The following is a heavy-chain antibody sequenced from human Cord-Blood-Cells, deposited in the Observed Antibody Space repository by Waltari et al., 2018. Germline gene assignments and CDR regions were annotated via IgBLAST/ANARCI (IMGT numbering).Heavy chain of an antibody. CDR1: GFTFRSYG. J-gene: IGHJ4*02. Sequence: QVQLVESGGGVVQPGRSLRLSCAASGFTFRSYGMHWVRQAPGQGLEWVAVISYDGSNKYYADSVKGRFTISRDNSKNTLYLQMNSLRAEDTAVYYCAKGGLRFLEWLLYYFDYWGQGTLVTVSS. CDR2: ISYDGSNK. V-gene: IGHV3-30*18. D-gene: IGHD3-3*01. CDR3: AKGGLRFLEWLLYYFDY.